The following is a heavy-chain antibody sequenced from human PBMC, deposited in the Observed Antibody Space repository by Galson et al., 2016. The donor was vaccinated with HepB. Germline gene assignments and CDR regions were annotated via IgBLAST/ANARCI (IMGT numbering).Heavy chain of an antibody. V-gene: IGHV3-7*01. CDR3: ARAWQPRWMWFGGTPLSYFDY. J-gene: IGHJ4*02. D-gene: IGHD3-10*01. Sequence: SLRLSCAASGFTFSSYWMSWVRQAPGKGLEWVANIKQDGSEKYYVDSVKGRFTISRDNAKNSLYLQMNSLRAEDTAVYYCARAWQPRWMWFGGTPLSYFDYWGQGTLVTVSS. CDR2: IKQDGSEK. CDR1: GFTFSSYW.